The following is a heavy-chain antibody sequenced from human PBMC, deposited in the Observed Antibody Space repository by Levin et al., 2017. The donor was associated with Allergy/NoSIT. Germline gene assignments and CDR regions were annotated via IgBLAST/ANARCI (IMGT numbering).Heavy chain of an antibody. CDR2: ISSSSTYI. CDR1: GFTFSGDT. Sequence: PGGSLRLSCAASGFTFSGDTWNWVRQAPGKGLEWVSSISSSSTYIYYADSLKGRFTISRDDAKNSLSLQMNSLRVEDTAVYYCASDGSYDTLDIWGQGTMVTVSS. V-gene: IGHV3-21*01. J-gene: IGHJ3*02. CDR3: ASDGSYDTLDI. D-gene: IGHD6-6*01.